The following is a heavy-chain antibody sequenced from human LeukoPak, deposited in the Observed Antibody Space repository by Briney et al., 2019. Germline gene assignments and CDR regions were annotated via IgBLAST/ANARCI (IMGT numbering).Heavy chain of an antibody. Sequence: SETLSLTCTVSGGSISSYYWSWIRQPPGKGLEWIGYIDYSGSTNYNPSLKSRVTISVDTSKNQFSLKLSSVTAADTAVYYCARTHYDILTGYPYYFDYWGQGTLVTVSS. V-gene: IGHV4-59*01. D-gene: IGHD3-9*01. CDR3: ARTHYDILTGYPYYFDY. CDR2: IDYSGST. CDR1: GGSISSYY. J-gene: IGHJ4*02.